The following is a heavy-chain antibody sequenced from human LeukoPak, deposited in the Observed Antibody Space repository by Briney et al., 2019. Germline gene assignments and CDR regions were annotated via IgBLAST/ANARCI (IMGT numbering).Heavy chain of an antibody. CDR3: AKDMRSAVRGVIGGYFDY. CDR2: ISWNSGSI. CDR1: GFTFDDYA. J-gene: IGHJ4*02. D-gene: IGHD3-10*01. Sequence: GGSLRLSCAASGFTFDDYAMHWVRQAPGKGLEWVSGISWNSGSIGYADSVKGRFTISRDNAKNSLYLQMNSLRAEDTALYYCAKDMRSAVRGVIGGYFDYWGQGTLVTVSS. V-gene: IGHV3-9*01.